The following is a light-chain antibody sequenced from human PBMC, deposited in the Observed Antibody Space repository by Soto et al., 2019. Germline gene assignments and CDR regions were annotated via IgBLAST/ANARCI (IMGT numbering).Light chain of an antibody. CDR3: AAWDGSLNHIL. CDR2: NDN. Sequence: QSVLTQPPSSSGTPGQWVAISCSGSSSNMGSNTVNWYQHLPGTAPKLLIYNDNQRPSGVPDRFFGSKSGTSASLAITGLHSEDEADYYCAAWDGSLNHILFGGGTKLPV. J-gene: IGLJ2*01. V-gene: IGLV1-44*01. CDR1: SSNMGSNT.